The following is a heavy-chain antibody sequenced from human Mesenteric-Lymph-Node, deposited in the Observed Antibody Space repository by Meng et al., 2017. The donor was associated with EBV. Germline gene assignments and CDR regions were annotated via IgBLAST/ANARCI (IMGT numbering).Heavy chain of an antibody. CDR1: GTSISSDNW. CDR2: IYHSGST. Sequence: QVHVQESGPGLVKPSQTLSLTCAVSGTSISSDNWWSWVRQPPGKGLEWIGEIYHSGSTNYNPSLKSRVTISVDKSKRQFSLKLTSVTAADTAVYHCARFQRFGDFDWGQGTLVTVSS. CDR3: ARFQRFGDFD. J-gene: IGHJ4*02. V-gene: IGHV4-4*02. D-gene: IGHD3-10*01.